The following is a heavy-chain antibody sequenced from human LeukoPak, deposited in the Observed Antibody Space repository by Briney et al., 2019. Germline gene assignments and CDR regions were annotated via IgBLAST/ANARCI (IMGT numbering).Heavy chain of an antibody. J-gene: IGHJ4*02. D-gene: IGHD6-13*01. CDR2: IKEDGSEK. Sequence: GGSLRLSCAASGFTFSNYWMSWVRQAPGKGLEWVANIKEDGSEKYYVDSVKGRFTISRDNSKNTLYLQMNSLRAEDTAVYYCAKVRNTRPIAAAVDYWGQGTLVTVSS. CDR1: GFTFSNYW. CDR3: AKVRNTRPIAAAVDY. V-gene: IGHV3-7*03.